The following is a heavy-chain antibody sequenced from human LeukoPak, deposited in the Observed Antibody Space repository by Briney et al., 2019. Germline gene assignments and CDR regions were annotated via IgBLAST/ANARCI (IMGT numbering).Heavy chain of an antibody. Sequence: SETLSLTCTVSGGSVSSGSYYWSWIRQPPGKGPGWIGYVYYTGSTNYNPSLKSRVTISVDTSKNQFSLKLTSVTAADTAVYYCARSGVGVAGTDRWGQGTLVTVSS. V-gene: IGHV4-61*01. CDR2: VYYTGST. D-gene: IGHD6-19*01. CDR3: ARSGVGVAGTDR. J-gene: IGHJ5*02. CDR1: GGSVSSGSYY.